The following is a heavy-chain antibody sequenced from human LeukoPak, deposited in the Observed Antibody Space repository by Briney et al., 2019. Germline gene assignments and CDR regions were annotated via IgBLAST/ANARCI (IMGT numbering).Heavy chain of an antibody. D-gene: IGHD3-10*01. J-gene: IGHJ3*02. Sequence: PGGSLRLSCAASGFTFNDYYMSWIRQAPGKGLEWVSYISNSGSIIKYADSVKGRFTISRDNAKNSLYLQMNSLRAEDTAVYYCAREHAGVSAFDIWGQGTLVTVSS. V-gene: IGHV3-11*01. CDR2: ISNSGSII. CDR1: GFTFNDYY. CDR3: AREHAGVSAFDI.